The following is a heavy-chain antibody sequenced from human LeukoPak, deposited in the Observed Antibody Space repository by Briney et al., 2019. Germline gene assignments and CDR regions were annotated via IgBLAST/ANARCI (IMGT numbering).Heavy chain of an antibody. V-gene: IGHV3-30*04. D-gene: IGHD6-13*01. CDR2: ISYDGSNK. Sequence: GGSLRLSCAASGFTFSSYAMHWVRQAPGKGLEWVAVISYDGSNKYYADSVKGRFTISRDNAKNSLYLQMNSLRAEDTAMYYCARVEEAAAFNPWGQGTLVTVSS. J-gene: IGHJ5*02. CDR1: GFTFSSYA. CDR3: ARVEEAAAFNP.